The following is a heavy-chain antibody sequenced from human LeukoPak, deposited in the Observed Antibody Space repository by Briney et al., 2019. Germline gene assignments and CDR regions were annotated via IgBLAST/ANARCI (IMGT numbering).Heavy chain of an antibody. V-gene: IGHV3-66*02. CDR1: GFTVSSNY. Sequence: PGRSLSLSCAASGFTVSSNYMSWVRQAPGKGLEWVSVIYSGGSTYYADSVKGRFTISRDNSKNTLYLQMNSLRAEDTAVYYCARVVPAAWIVDYWGQGTLVTVSS. J-gene: IGHJ4*02. D-gene: IGHD2-2*01. CDR3: ARVVPAAWIVDY. CDR2: IYSGGST.